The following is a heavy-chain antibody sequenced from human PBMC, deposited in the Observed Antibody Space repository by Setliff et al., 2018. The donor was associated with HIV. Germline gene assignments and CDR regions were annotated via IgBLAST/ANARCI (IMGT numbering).Heavy chain of an antibody. CDR2: INTNTGNP. CDR1: GYTFTSYA. D-gene: IGHD3-3*01. J-gene: IGHJ6*03. V-gene: IGHV7-4-1*02. Sequence: ASVKVSCKASGYTFTSYAMNWVRQAPGQGLEWMGWINTNTGNPTYAQGFTGRFVFSLDTSVSTAYLQISSLKAEDTAVYYCARGTAYYNFWSGYSQDYYYYMDVWGKGTTVTVSS. CDR3: ARGTAYYNFWSGYSQDYYYYMDV.